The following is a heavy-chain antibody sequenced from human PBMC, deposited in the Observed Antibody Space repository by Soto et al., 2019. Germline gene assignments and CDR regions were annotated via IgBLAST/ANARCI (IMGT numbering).Heavy chain of an antibody. CDR1: ADSLISSDFY. Sequence: PSETLSLTCTVSADSLISSDFYCGWVRQPPGKGLEWIGSIFYLASSYYNPSLKSRVTMSVDTSKNQFSLRLRSVTAADTALYFCAGHSLALRKNNWFDPWGQGIMVTVSS. J-gene: IGHJ5*02. CDR3: AGHSLALRKNNWFDP. V-gene: IGHV4-39*01. D-gene: IGHD3-3*02. CDR2: IFYLASS.